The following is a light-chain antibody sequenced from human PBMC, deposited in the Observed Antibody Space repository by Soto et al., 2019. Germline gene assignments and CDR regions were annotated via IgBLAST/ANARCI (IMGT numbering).Light chain of an antibody. J-gene: IGKJ1*01. CDR1: QSISSY. CDR2: GVS. Sequence: DIQMTQSPSSLSASVGDRVTITCRASQSISSYLNWYQQKSGKAPKLLIYGVSNLEGGVPSRFSGSGSGTEFTLTISSLQLDDFATYHCQQYQSSATSTFGQGTKVDI. V-gene: IGKV1-5*01. CDR3: QQYQSSATST.